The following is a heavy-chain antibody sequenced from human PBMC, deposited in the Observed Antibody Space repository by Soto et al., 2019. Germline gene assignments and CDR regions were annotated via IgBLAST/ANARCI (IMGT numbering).Heavy chain of an antibody. CDR2: IMPVFPTP. CDR1: GGTFSTSA. Sequence: QVQLVQSGAEVKKPGSSVKVSCKASGGTFSTSAISWVRQAPGQGLEWVGGIMPVFPTPDYAHDFQGRVTMTADESTTTAYLELTSLRADDTAVYYCARDRVRVQLGGNYCSILDIWGQGTAITVSS. V-gene: IGHV1-69*12. D-gene: IGHD1-1*01. J-gene: IGHJ6*02. CDR3: ARDRVRVQLGGNYCSILDI.